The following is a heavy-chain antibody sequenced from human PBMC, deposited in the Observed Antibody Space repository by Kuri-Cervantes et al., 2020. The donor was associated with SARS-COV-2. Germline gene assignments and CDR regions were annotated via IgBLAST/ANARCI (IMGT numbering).Heavy chain of an antibody. D-gene: IGHD1-26*01. V-gene: IGHV3-30*04. J-gene: IGHJ5*02. CDR1: GFTFSSYA. CDR2: ISYDGSNK. Sequence: GESLKIFCAASGFTFSSYAMHWVRQAPGKGLEWVAVISYDGSNKYYADSVKGRFTISRDNSKNTLYLQMNSLRAEDTAVYYCARAFGGSYFNWFDPWGQGTLVTVSS. CDR3: ARAFGGSYFNWFDP.